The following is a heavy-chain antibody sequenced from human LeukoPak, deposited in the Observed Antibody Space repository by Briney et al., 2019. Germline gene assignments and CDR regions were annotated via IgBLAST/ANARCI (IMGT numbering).Heavy chain of an antibody. CDR2: IRYDGSNK. CDR1: GFTFSSYG. V-gene: IGHV3-30*02. D-gene: IGHD6-13*01. Sequence: GGSLRLSCAASGFTFSSYGMHWVRQAPGKGLEWVAFIRYDGSNKYYADSVKGRFTISRDNSKNTLYLQMNSLRAEDTAVYYCAKEQRLVLSGFDYWGQGTLVTVSS. CDR3: AKEQRLVLSGFDY. J-gene: IGHJ4*02.